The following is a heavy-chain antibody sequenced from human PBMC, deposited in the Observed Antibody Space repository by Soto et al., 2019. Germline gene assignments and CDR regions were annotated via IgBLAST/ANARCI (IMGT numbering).Heavy chain of an antibody. CDR2: ISAYNGNT. V-gene: IGHV1-18*01. CDR1: GYTFTSYG. CDR3: ARDLGVVISGWFDP. Sequence: ASVKVSCKASGYTFTSYGISWVRQAPGQGLEWMGWISAYNGNTNYAQKLRGRVTMTTDTSTSAAYMELRSLRSDDTAVYYCARDLGVVISGWFDPWGQGTLVTVSS. D-gene: IGHD3-3*01. J-gene: IGHJ5*02.